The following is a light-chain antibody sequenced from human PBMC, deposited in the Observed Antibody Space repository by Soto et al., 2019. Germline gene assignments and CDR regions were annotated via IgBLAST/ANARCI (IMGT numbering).Light chain of an antibody. V-gene: IGLV2-11*01. Sequence: QSVLTQPRSVSESPGQSVTISCTGTSRDVGAYNYVSWFQQHPAEVPKLIIFDVNKRPSGVPDRFSGSKSGNPASLTISGLQAEDEADYYFCSFGGTYLVFGGGTKVTVL. CDR3: CSFGGTYLV. J-gene: IGLJ3*02. CDR2: DVN. CDR1: SRDVGAYNY.